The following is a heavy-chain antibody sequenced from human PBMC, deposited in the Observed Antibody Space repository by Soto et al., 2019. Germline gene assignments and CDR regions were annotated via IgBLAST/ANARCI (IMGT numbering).Heavy chain of an antibody. Sequence: QVQLVQSGAEVKKPGASVKVSCKTSGYTFSSYGITWVRQAPGQGLEWMGWISGYNGNTNYAQKVQGRVSMTTDTSTSTAYMELRSLTSDDTAVYYCARGGVYCTAGSCPYNWFDPWGQGTLVTVSS. CDR1: GYTFSSYG. CDR3: ARGGVYCTAGSCPYNWFDP. J-gene: IGHJ5*02. D-gene: IGHD2-15*01. V-gene: IGHV1-18*01. CDR2: ISGYNGNT.